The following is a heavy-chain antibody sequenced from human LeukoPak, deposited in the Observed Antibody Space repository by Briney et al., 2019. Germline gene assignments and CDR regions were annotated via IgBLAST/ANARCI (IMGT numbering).Heavy chain of an antibody. J-gene: IGHJ6*03. CDR1: GFTFSNYG. D-gene: IGHD3-3*01. V-gene: IGHV3-30*02. CDR2: IRYDGSNK. CDR3: AKAPATYDFWRPYYMDV. Sequence: GGSLRLSCAASGFTFSNYGMHWVRQAPGKGLEWVAFIRYDGSNKYYADSVKGRFTSSRDNSKNTLYLQMNSLRAEDTAVYYWAKAPATYDFWRPYYMDVWGKGTTVTVSS.